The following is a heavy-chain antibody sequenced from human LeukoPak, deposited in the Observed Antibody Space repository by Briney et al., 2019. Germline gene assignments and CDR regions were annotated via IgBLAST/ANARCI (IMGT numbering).Heavy chain of an antibody. CDR2: IYYSGST. CDR3: ARAVQLERPPPLIGYYYMDV. CDR1: GGSISSYY. D-gene: IGHD1-1*01. Sequence: TSETLSLTCTVSGGSISSYYWSWIRQPPGKGLEWIGYIYYSGSTNYNPSLKSRVSISVDTSKKQFSLKLSSVTAADTAVYYCARAVQLERPPPLIGYYYMDVWGKGTTVTVSS. V-gene: IGHV4-59*01. J-gene: IGHJ6*03.